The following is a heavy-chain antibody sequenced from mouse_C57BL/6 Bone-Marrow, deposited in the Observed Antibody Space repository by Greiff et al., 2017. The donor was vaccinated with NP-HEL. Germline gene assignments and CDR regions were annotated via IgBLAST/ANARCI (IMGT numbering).Heavy chain of an antibody. CDR3: ARGYYGSGYYFDY. D-gene: IGHD1-1*01. CDR2: INPSSGYT. J-gene: IGHJ2*01. CDR1: GYTFTSYW. V-gene: IGHV1-7*01. Sequence: VKLMESGAELAKPGASVKLSCKASGYTFTSYWMHWVKQRPGQGLEWIGYINPSSGYTKYNQKFKDKATLTADKSSSTAYMQLSSLTYEDSSVYYCARGYYGSGYYFDYWGQGTTLTVSS.